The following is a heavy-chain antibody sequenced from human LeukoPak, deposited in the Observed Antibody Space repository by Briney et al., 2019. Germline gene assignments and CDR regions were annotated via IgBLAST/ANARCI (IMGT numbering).Heavy chain of an antibody. CDR1: GFTFSSYW. CDR2: IKQDGSEK. J-gene: IGHJ4*02. D-gene: IGHD3-10*01. V-gene: IGHV3-7*03. CDR3: AKDQYIYGSSPFDF. Sequence: GGSLRLSCAASGFTFSSYWMSWVRQAPGKGLEWVANIKQDGSEKYYVDSVKGRFTISRDNAKNSLYLQMSSLRAEDTAIYYCAKDQYIYGSSPFDFWGQGTLVTVSS.